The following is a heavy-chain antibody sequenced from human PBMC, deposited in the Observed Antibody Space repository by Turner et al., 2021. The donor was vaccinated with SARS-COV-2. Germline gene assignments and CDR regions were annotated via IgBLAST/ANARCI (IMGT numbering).Heavy chain of an antibody. Sequence: QVQRQESGPGLGRPAETLSLTCTVSGGSISSKSWSWIRQSPGRGLEWIGYFYKIGLHHYNPTLRSAVPISVHTSTHQLSLHLISVPAADTAVYSCARHPGSASGSDLFLNVWGQATAVIVSS. J-gene: IGHJ6*02. D-gene: IGHD5-12*01. CDR2: FYKIGLH. V-gene: IGHV4-59*08. CDR3: ARHPGSASGSDLFLNV. CDR1: GGSISSKS.